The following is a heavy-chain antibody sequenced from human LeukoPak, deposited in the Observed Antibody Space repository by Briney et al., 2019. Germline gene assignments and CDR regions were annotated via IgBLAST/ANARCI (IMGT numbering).Heavy chain of an antibody. V-gene: IGHV3-7*01. CDR2: IKPDGSAQ. CDR3: ANGGTYSSGP. CDR1: GFTFSNSW. J-gene: IGHJ5*02. Sequence: QTGGSLRLSCAASGFTFSNSWMSWVRQAPGKGLEWVATIKPDGSAQYYVDSVKGRFTISRDNAKNSLFLQINSLRAEDTAVYCANGGTYSSGPWGQGTLVTVSS. D-gene: IGHD3-22*01.